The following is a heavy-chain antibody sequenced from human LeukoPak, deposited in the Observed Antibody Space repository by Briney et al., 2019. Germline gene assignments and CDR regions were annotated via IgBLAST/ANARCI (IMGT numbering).Heavy chain of an antibody. CDR3: ARHDSEEGYYLD. J-gene: IGHJ4*02. CDR1: RFTFSNYG. D-gene: IGHD3-3*01. CDR2: IYYSGST. Sequence: PGGSLRLSCAASRFTFSNYGMHWVRQAPGKGLEWIGSIYYSGSTYYNPSLKSRVTISVDTSKNQFSLKLSSVTAADTAVYYCARHDSEEGYYLDWGQGTLVTVSS. V-gene: IGHV4-39*01.